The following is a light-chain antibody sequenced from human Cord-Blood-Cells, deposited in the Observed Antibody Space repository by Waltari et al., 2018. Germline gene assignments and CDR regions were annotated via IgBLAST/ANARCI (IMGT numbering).Light chain of an antibody. CDR2: EGS. CDR3: CSYAGSSTLV. V-gene: IGLV2-23*01. CDR1: SRDVGRYNL. J-gene: IGLJ3*02. Sequence: QSALPQPASASGSPGQSITISCTGTSRDVGRYNLVSWYQQHPGKAPKLMIYEGSKRPSGVSNRFSGSKSGNTASLTISGLQAEDEADYYCCSYAGSSTLVFGGGTKLTVL.